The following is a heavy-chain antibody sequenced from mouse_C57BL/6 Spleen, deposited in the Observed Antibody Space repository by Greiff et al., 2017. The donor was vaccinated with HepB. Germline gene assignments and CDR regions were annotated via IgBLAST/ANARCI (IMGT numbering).Heavy chain of an antibody. CDR1: GFTFSSYT. J-gene: IGHJ4*01. V-gene: IGHV5-9*01. CDR3: ARLDGSDYAMDY. CDR2: ISGGGGNT. D-gene: IGHD1-1*01. Sequence: EVQVVESGGGLVKPGGSLKLSCAASGFTFSSYTMSWVRQTPEKRLEWVAAISGGGGNTYYPDSVKGRFTISRDNAKNTLYLQMSSLRSEDTALYYCARLDGSDYAMDYWGQGTSVTVSS.